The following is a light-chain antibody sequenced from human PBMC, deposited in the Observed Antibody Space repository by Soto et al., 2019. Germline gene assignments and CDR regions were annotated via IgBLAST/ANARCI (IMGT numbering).Light chain of an antibody. CDR2: WAS. CDR3: QQYDSTPLT. V-gene: IGKV4-1*01. CDR1: QSVLYSSNNKNY. Sequence: DIVMTQSPDSLAVSLGERATINCKSSQSVLYSSNNKNYLAWYQQKPGQPPKLLIYWASTRESRVPDRFSGSGSGTYVTLTISSLQAEDGAVYYCQQYDSTPLTFGGGTKVEIK. J-gene: IGKJ4*01.